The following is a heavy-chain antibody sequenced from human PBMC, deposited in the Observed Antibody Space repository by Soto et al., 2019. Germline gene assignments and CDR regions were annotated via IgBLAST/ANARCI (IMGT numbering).Heavy chain of an antibody. CDR3: AKEDCSGGSCYWRGPFGY. V-gene: IGHV3-23*01. D-gene: IGHD2-15*01. Sequence: PGGSLRLSCAASGFTFSSYAMSWVRQAPGKGLEWVSAISGSGGSTYYADSVKGRFTISRDNSKNTLYLQMNSLRAEDTAVYYCAKEDCSGGSCYWRGPFGYWGQGTLVTVSS. CDR2: ISGSGGST. J-gene: IGHJ4*02. CDR1: GFTFSSYA.